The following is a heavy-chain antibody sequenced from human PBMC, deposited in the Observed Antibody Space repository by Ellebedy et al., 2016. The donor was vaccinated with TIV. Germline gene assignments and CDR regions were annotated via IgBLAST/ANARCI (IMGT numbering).Heavy chain of an antibody. V-gene: IGHV1-18*01. Sequence: ASVKVSXXASGYTFTSYGISWVRQAPGQGLEWMGWISAYNGNTNYAQKLQGRVTMTTDTSTSTAYMELRSLRSDDTAVYYCARDVLLWFGELLPHYYYYYGMDVWGQGTTVTVSS. CDR2: ISAYNGNT. J-gene: IGHJ6*02. CDR1: GYTFTSYG. D-gene: IGHD3-10*01. CDR3: ARDVLLWFGELLPHYYYYYGMDV.